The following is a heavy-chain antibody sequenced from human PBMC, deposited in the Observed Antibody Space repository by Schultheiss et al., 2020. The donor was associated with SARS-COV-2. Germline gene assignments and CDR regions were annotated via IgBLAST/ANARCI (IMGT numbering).Heavy chain of an antibody. J-gene: IGHJ5*02. CDR1: GGSISSYY. CDR3: ARDGTVTWFDP. D-gene: IGHD4-11*01. Sequence: SETLSLTCTVSGGSISSYYWSWIRQPPGKGLEWIGYIYYSGSTNYNPSLTSRVTISVDTSKNQFSLKLSSVTAADTAVYYCARDGTVTWFDPWGQGTLVTVSS. CDR2: IYYSGST. V-gene: IGHV4-59*12.